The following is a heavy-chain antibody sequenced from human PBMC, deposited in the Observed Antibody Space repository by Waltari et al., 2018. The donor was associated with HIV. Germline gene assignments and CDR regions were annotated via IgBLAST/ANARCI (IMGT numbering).Heavy chain of an antibody. D-gene: IGHD1-26*01. CDR3: ARGRSGNYRGNSVVDY. J-gene: IGHJ4*02. CDR1: GSTFTTYD. V-gene: IGHV1-8*01. CDR2: MNPKSGNT. Sequence: QVQLVQSGAEVKKPGASVKVSCKASGSTFTTYDINWVRQATGQGLEWMGRMNPKSGNTGYAQKFQGRVTMTRNTSITTAHMELSSLRSDDTAVYYCARGRSGNYRGNSVVDYWGQGTLVTVSS.